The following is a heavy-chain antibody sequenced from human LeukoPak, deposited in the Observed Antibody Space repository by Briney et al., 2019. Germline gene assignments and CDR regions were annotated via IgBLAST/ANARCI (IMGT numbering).Heavy chain of an antibody. D-gene: IGHD6-13*01. CDR1: GGSISSSNW. CDR2: IYHSGSA. J-gene: IGHJ6*02. V-gene: IGHV4-4*02. Sequence: SETLSLTCAVSGGSISSSNWWSWVRQPPGKGLEWIGEIYHSGSANYNPSLKSRVTISVDKSKNQFSLKLSSVTAADTAVYYCARSTSGGSSWSDYYYYYGMDVWGQGTTVTVSS. CDR3: ARSTSGGSSWSDYYYYYGMDV.